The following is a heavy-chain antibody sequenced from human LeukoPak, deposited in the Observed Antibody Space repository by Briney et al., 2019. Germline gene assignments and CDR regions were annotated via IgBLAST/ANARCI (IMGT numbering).Heavy chain of an antibody. CDR2: ISGSDGST. CDR3: AKVQYCSSTNCYLFDY. J-gene: IGHJ4*02. V-gene: IGHV3-23*01. D-gene: IGHD2-2*01. CDR1: GFTFSIDA. Sequence: GGSLRLSCAASGFTFSIDAMSWVRQAPGKGLEWVSAISGSDGSTYYADSVKGRFTISRDNSKNTLYLQMNSLRAEDTAVYYCAKVQYCSSTNCYLFDYWGQGTLVTVSS.